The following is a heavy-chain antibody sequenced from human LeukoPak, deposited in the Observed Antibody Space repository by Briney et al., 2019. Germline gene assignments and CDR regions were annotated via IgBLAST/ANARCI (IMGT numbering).Heavy chain of an antibody. J-gene: IGHJ4*02. CDR2: IYYSGST. D-gene: IGHD2-21*02. V-gene: IGHV4-59*01. CDR1: GGSISSYY. CDR3: ARGFSSDSDFDY. Sequence: PSETLSLTCTVSGGSISSYYWSWIRQPPGKGLEWIGYIYYSGSTNYNPSLKSQVTISVDTSKNQFSLKLSSVTAADTAVYYCARGFSSDSDFDYWGQGTLVTVSS.